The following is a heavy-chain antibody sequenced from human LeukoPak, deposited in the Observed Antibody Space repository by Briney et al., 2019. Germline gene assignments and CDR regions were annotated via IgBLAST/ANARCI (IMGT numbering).Heavy chain of an antibody. CDR3: VSGNDPDSTWENYRLDAFDI. D-gene: IGHD3-16*02. CDR2: ISSTSDYI. J-gene: IGHJ3*02. V-gene: IGHV3-21*01. CDR1: GYTFSHYS. Sequence: GGSLRLSCAASGYTFSHYSVNWVRQAPGKGLEWVSSISSTSDYIYYADSVKGRFTISRDNTKSSLYLQMNSLRAEHTAVYYCVSGNDPDSTWENYRLDAFDIWGQGTTVIVSS.